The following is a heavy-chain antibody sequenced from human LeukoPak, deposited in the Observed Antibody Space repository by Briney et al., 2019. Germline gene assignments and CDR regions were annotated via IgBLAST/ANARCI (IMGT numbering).Heavy chain of an antibody. Sequence: GGSLRLSCAASGFTLRSYSMSWVRQAPGKGLEWVSVIYSGGSTYYADSVKGRFTISRDNSKNTLYLQMNSLRAEDTAVYYCARFSIAVAGIDYWGQGTLVTVSS. J-gene: IGHJ4*02. D-gene: IGHD6-19*01. V-gene: IGHV3-53*01. CDR1: GFTLRSYS. CDR3: ARFSIAVAGIDY. CDR2: IYSGGST.